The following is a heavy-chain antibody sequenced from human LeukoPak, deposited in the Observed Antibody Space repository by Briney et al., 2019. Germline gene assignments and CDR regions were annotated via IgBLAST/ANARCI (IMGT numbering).Heavy chain of an antibody. V-gene: IGHV3-23*01. CDR2: ISGSGGST. J-gene: IGHJ4*02. CDR1: GFTFSSYA. CDR3: AKGDSSGYYYTHFDY. D-gene: IGHD3-22*01. Sequence: PGGSLRLSCAASGFTFSSYAMSWVRQAPGKGLEWVSAISGSGGSTYYADSVKGRFTISRDNSKNTLYLQMNSLRAEDTAVYYCAKGDSSGYYYTHFDYWSQGTLVTVSS.